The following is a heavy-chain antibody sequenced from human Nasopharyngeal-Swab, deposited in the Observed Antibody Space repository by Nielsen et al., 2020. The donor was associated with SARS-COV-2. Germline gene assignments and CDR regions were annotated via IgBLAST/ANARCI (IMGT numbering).Heavy chain of an antibody. CDR2: IWSDGKTT. J-gene: IGHJ3*02. Sequence: GESLKISCAASGFSFNNHGMHWVRQAPGKGLEWVAVIWSDGKTTKYADSVKGRLTISRDKSRNTLYLQMNNLRVEDTAIYYCAREGPYSGTNVFVIWGQGTMVTVSS. CDR1: GFSFNNHG. V-gene: IGHV3-33*01. CDR3: AREGPYSGTNVFVI. D-gene: IGHD5-12*01.